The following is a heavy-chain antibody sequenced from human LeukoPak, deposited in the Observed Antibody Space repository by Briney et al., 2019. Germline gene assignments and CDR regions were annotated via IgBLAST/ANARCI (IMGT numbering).Heavy chain of an antibody. CDR3: ARRGYYDSSGYYVYIFDY. CDR1: GGSISSSSYY. D-gene: IGHD3-22*01. CDR2: IYYSGST. J-gene: IGHJ4*02. V-gene: IGHV4-39*01. Sequence: SETLSPTCTVSGGSISSSSYYRGLIRQPPGKGLEWIGSIYYSGSTYYNRSLKSRGTISVDTSKNQLSLKLSSVTAADTAVYYCARRGYYDSSGYYVYIFDYWGQGTLVTVSS.